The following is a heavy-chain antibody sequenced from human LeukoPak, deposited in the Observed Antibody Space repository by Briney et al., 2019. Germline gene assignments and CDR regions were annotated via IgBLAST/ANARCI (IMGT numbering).Heavy chain of an antibody. D-gene: IGHD3-10*01. CDR3: AKDWGSKFASGSSYLDS. V-gene: IGHV3-11*04. CDR2: ISSSGSTI. J-gene: IGHJ4*02. Sequence: GGSLRLSCAASGFTFSDYYMSWIRQAPGKGLEWVSYISSSGSTIYYADSVKGRFTISRDNSKNTLYLQMNGLRPEDTAVYFCAKDWGSKFASGSSYLDSWGQGTLVTVSS. CDR1: GFTFSDYY.